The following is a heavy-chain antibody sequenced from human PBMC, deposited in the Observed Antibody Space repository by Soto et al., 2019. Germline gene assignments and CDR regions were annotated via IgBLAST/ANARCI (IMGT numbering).Heavy chain of an antibody. Sequence: EVQLVESGGGLVQPGGSLRLSCAASGFTFSSYWMHWVRQAPGKGLVWVSRINSDGRSTSYADSVRGRFTISRDNAKNTLYLQMNSLRAEDTAVYYCARDADSYGYYYYYGMDVWGQGTTVTVSS. J-gene: IGHJ6*02. CDR3: ARDADSYGYYYYYGMDV. D-gene: IGHD5-18*01. CDR2: INSDGRST. CDR1: GFTFSSYW. V-gene: IGHV3-74*01.